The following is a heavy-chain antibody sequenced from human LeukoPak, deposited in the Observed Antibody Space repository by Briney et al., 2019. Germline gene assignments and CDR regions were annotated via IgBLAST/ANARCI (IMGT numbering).Heavy chain of an antibody. D-gene: IGHD6-6*01. V-gene: IGHV4-59*08. Sequence: PSETLSLTCTVSGGSISSYYWSWIRQPPGKGLEWIGYIYYSGSTNYNPPLKSRVTISVDTSKNQFSLKLSSVTAADTAVYYCARQSSRGRPGYFDFWGQGTLVTVSS. J-gene: IGHJ4*02. CDR3: ARQSSRGRPGYFDF. CDR1: GGSISSYY. CDR2: IYYSGST.